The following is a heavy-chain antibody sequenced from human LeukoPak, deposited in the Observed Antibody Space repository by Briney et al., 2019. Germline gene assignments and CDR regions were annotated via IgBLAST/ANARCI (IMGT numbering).Heavy chain of an antibody. Sequence: GSLRLSCAASGITFSRFWMSWVRQAPGKGLQWVANINQDGSEKHHVDSVKGRFTISRDNAKNSLYLQMNSLRAEDTAVYYCARAVAAAGTGFDYWGQGTLVTVSS. V-gene: IGHV3-7*01. CDR1: GITFSRFW. CDR3: ARAVAAAGTGFDY. J-gene: IGHJ4*02. CDR2: INQDGSEK. D-gene: IGHD6-13*01.